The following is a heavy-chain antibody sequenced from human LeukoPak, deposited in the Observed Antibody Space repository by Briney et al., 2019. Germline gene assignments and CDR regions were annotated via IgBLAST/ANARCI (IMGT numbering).Heavy chain of an antibody. CDR2: VYGSGST. CDR3: TRLLPTGVTGYYFDL. J-gene: IGHJ2*01. V-gene: IGHV4-59*01. D-gene: IGHD3-9*01. Sequence: SETLSLTCTVSHYSISNYYWSWIRQPPGKGLEWIGYVYGSGSTNYNPSLKSRVAMSLDTSKNQSAPKLRTITAADTAVYYSTRLLPTGVTGYYFDLWGRGTLVTASS. CDR1: HYSISNYY.